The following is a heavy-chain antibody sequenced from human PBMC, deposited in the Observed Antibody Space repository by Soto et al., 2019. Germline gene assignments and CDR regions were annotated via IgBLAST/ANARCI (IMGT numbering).Heavy chain of an antibody. V-gene: IGHV3-74*01. CDR2: INSDGSST. J-gene: IGHJ3*02. CDR3: ARVRGLAWVPGDDAFDI. D-gene: IGHD2-21*01. CDR1: GFTFSSYW. Sequence: PGGSLRLSCAASGFTFSSYWMHWVRQAPGKGLVWVSRINSDGSSTSYADSVKGRFTISRDNAKNTLYLQMNSLRAEDTAVYYCARVRGLAWVPGDDAFDILGQGTMVTVSS.